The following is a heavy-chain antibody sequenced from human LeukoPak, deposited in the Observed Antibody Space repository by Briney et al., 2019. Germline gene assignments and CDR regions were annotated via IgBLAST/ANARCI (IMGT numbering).Heavy chain of an antibody. D-gene: IGHD4-17*01. CDR1: GGSFSGYY. CDR2: INHSGST. Sequence: SETLSLTCAVYGGSFSGYYWSWIRQPPGKGLEWIGEINHSGSTNYNPSLKSRVTISVDTSKNQFSLKLGSVTAADTAVYYCARANYGDYPIDYWGQGTLVTVSS. V-gene: IGHV4-34*01. CDR3: ARANYGDYPIDY. J-gene: IGHJ4*02.